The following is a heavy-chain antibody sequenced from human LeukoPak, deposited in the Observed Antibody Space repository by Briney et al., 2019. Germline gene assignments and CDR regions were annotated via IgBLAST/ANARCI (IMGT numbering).Heavy chain of an antibody. D-gene: IGHD6-19*01. CDR2: VSGSGGST. CDR3: AKGWSNSDWYNFDY. V-gene: IGHV3-23*01. CDR1: RFTFSSYA. Sequence: GGSLRLSCAASRFTFSSYAMSWVRQAPGKGLEWVSAVSGSGGSTYYAGPVKGRFTISRDNSKSTLYLQMNSLRAEATAGYYCAKGWSNSDWYNFDYWGQGTLVTVSS. J-gene: IGHJ4*02.